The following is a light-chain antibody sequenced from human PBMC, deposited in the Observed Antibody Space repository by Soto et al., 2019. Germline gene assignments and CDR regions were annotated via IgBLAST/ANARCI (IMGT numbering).Light chain of an antibody. CDR1: QSVTNRY. Sequence: ENVLTQSPGILSLSPGERATLSCRATQSVTNRYFAWYQQKPGQAPRLLIYGISSRATDIPDRFSGSGSGTDFTLTISRLEPEDFALYFCQQYERPPFAFGQGTKLEIK. CDR3: QQYERPPFA. CDR2: GIS. V-gene: IGKV3-20*01. J-gene: IGKJ2*01.